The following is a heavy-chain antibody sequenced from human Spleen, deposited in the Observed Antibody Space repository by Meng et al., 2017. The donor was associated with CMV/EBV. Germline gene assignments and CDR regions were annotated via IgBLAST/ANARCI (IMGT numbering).Heavy chain of an antibody. V-gene: IGHV3-9*01. Sequence: SCAASGFTFDDYAMHWVRQAPGKGLEWVSGISWNSGSIGYADSVKGRFTISRDNAKNSLYLQMNSLRAEDTALYYCAKDRNPYYYDSSGYPSWGQGTLVTVSS. CDR2: ISWNSGSI. D-gene: IGHD3-22*01. J-gene: IGHJ4*02. CDR1: GFTFDDYA. CDR3: AKDRNPYYYDSSGYPS.